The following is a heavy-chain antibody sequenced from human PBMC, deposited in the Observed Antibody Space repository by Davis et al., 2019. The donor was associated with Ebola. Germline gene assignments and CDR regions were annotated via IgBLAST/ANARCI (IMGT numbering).Heavy chain of an antibody. Sequence: GESLKISCAASGFTFSSYAMSWVRQAPGKGLEWVSAISGSGGSTYYADSVKGRFTISRDNSKNTLYLQMNSLRAEDTAVYYCAKGALVGASPIDYWGQGTLVTVSS. CDR2: ISGSGGST. V-gene: IGHV3-23*01. CDR3: AKGALVGASPIDY. D-gene: IGHD1-26*01. J-gene: IGHJ4*02. CDR1: GFTFSSYA.